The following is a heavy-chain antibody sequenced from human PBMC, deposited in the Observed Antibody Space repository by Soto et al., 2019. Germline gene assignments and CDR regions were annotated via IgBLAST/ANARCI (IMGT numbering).Heavy chain of an antibody. J-gene: IGHJ4*02. CDR3: ARVAVAGAFDY. CDR2: IRYDGSNK. CDR1: GFTFSSYG. Sequence: QVQLVESGGGVVQPGRSLRLSCAASGFTFSSYGMHWVRQAPGKGLEWVAVIRYDGSNKYYADSVKGRFTISRDNSKNTLYLQMNSLRAEDTAVYYCARVAVAGAFDYWGQGTLVTVSS. D-gene: IGHD6-19*01. V-gene: IGHV3-33*01.